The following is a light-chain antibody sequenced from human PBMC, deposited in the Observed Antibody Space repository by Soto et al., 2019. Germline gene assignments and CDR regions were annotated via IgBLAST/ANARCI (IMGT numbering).Light chain of an antibody. CDR1: QGMSTY. CDR2: AAS. Sequence: DTQMTQSPYSLSASVGDRVTITCRASQGMSTYLALYQQKPGKVPKLLIYAASTLQSGGPSRFSGSGSGTDFTLTIRSLQPQDVATYYCQKYNSASFTFGPGTKVDIK. J-gene: IGKJ3*01. CDR3: QKYNSASFT. V-gene: IGKV1-27*01.